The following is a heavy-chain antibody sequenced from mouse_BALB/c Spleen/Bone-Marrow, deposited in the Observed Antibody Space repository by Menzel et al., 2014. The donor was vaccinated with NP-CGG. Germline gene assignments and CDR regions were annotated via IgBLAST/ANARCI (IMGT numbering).Heavy chain of an antibody. J-gene: IGHJ3*01. CDR2: IYPYNGGT. D-gene: IGHD2-14*01. CDR3: ARGGDRYDDWFAY. Sequence: EVQLQHSGPELVKPGASVKISCKASGYTFTDYNMHWVKQSHGKSLEWIGYIYPYNGGTGYNQKFKSKATLTVDNSSSTAYMELRSLTSEDFAVYYCARGGDRYDDWFAYWGQGTLVTVSA. CDR1: GYTFTDYN. V-gene: IGHV1S29*02.